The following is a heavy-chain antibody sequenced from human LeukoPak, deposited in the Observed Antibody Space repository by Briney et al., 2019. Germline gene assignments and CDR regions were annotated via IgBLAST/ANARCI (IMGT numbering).Heavy chain of an antibody. D-gene: IGHD4-11*01. V-gene: IGHV3-48*03. CDR1: GFTFSSYE. Sequence: GGSLRLSCAASGFTFSSYEMNWVRKAPGKGLEWVSYISSTGNTKYYADSVTGRFTISRDNAKNSLYLQMNSLRAEDMAIYYCASRKYSNYYFDYWGQGTLVAVSS. J-gene: IGHJ4*02. CDR3: ASRKYSNYYFDY. CDR2: ISSTGNTK.